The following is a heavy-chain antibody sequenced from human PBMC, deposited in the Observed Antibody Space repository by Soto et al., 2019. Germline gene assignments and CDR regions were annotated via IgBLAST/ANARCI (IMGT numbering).Heavy chain of an antibody. V-gene: IGHV4-30-4*01. Sequence: QVQLQESGPGLVKPSQTLSLTCTVSGGSISSGDYYWSWIRQPPGKGLEWIGYIYYSGSTYYNPSLKSRVTISVDPSKNQFSLKLSSVTAADTAVYYCARAAFKVVVTATHFDYWGQGTLVTVSS. CDR1: GGSISSGDYY. J-gene: IGHJ4*02. CDR2: IYYSGST. CDR3: ARAAFKVVVTATHFDY. D-gene: IGHD2-21*02.